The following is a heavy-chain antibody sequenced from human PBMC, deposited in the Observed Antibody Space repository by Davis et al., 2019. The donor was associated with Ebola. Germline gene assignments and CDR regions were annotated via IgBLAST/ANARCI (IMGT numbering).Heavy chain of an antibody. CDR2: IYYSGST. D-gene: IGHD6-13*01. CDR1: GGSISSYY. J-gene: IGHJ4*02. CDR3: ARQTGLAAAGRGVDY. V-gene: IGHV4-59*08. Sequence: MPSETLSLTCTVSGGSISSYYWSWIRQPPGKGLEWIGYIYYSGSTNYNPSLKSRVTISVDTSKNQFSLKLSSVTAADTAVYYCARQTGLAAAGRGVDYWGQGTLVTVSS.